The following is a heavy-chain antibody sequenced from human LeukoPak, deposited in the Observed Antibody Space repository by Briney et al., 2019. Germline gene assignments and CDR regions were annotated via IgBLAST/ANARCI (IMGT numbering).Heavy chain of an antibody. J-gene: IGHJ6*02. D-gene: IGHD3-16*01. CDR1: GGSITSYY. Sequence: PSETLSLTCSVSGGSITSYYWSWIRQPPGKGLEWIGYIYSSGSTNYNPSLKSRVTISVDTSKNQFSLKLSSVTAADTAAYYCARVDEGGYYYYGMDVWGQGTTVTVSS. V-gene: IGHV4-59*01. CDR2: IYSSGST. CDR3: ARVDEGGYYYYGMDV.